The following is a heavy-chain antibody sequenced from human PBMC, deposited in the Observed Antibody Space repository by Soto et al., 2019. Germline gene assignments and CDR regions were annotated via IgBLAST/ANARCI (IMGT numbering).Heavy chain of an antibody. Sequence: VASVKVSCKASGYTFTSYGISWVRQAPGQGLEWMGWISAYNGNTNYAQKLQGRVTMTTDTSTSTAYMELRSLRSDDTAVYYCARGISSGWHPSYFDYWGQGTLVTVSS. CDR3: ARGISSGWHPSYFDY. CDR2: ISAYNGNT. J-gene: IGHJ4*02. V-gene: IGHV1-18*01. D-gene: IGHD6-19*01. CDR1: GYTFTSYG.